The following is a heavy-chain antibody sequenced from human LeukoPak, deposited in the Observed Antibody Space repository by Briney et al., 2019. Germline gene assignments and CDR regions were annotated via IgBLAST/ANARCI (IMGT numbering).Heavy chain of an antibody. D-gene: IGHD4-23*01. CDR3: ASSYGGNLYYFDY. CDR2: IYHSGST. CDR1: GGSISSGGYS. Sequence: SETLSLTCAVSGGSISSGGYSWSCIRQPPGKGLECIGYIYHSGSTYYNPSLKSRVTISVDRSKNQFSLKLSSVTAADTAVYYCASSYGGNLYYFDYWGQGTLVTVSS. J-gene: IGHJ4*02. V-gene: IGHV4-30-2*01.